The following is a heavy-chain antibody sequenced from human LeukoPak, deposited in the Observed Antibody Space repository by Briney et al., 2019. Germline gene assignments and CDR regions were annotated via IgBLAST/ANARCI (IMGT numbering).Heavy chain of an antibody. D-gene: IGHD1-26*01. Sequence: GGSLRLSCAASGFTFRSYWMHWVRQGPGKGLVWVLRSNSDGSSTSHADSVKGRFTISRDNAKNTLYLQMNSLRVEDTAVYYCATIGRPPGWGQGTLVTVSS. CDR1: GFTFRSYW. CDR2: SNSDGSST. J-gene: IGHJ4*02. CDR3: ATIGRPPG. V-gene: IGHV3-74*01.